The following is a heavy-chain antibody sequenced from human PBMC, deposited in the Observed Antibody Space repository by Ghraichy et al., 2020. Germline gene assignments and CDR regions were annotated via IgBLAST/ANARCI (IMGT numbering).Heavy chain of an antibody. CDR1: GGSFSGYY. D-gene: IGHD3-10*01. J-gene: IGHJ3*02. V-gene: IGHV4-34*01. Sequence: SQTLSLTCAVYGGSFSGYYWSWIRQPPGKGLEWIGEINHSGSTNYNPSLKSRVTISLDTSKNQFSLKLSSVTAADTAMYYCARVPNKGKRPLQTFDIWGQGTMVTVSS. CDR2: INHSGST. CDR3: ARVPNKGKRPLQTFDI.